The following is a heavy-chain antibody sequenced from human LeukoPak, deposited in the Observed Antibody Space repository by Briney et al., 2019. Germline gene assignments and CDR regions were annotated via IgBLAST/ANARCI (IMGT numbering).Heavy chain of an antibody. CDR1: GGSISSYY. J-gene: IGHJ3*02. Sequence: PSETLSLTCTVSGGSISSYYWSWIRQPPGKGLEWIGSIYYSGSTNYNPSLKSRVTISVDTSKNQFSLKLGSVTAADTAVYYCARMSGNAFDIWGQGTMVTVSS. D-gene: IGHD1-14*01. CDR2: IYYSGST. CDR3: ARMSGNAFDI. V-gene: IGHV4-59*08.